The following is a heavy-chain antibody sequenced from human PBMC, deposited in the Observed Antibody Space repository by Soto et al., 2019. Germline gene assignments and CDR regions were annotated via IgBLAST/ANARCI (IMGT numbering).Heavy chain of an antibody. CDR3: PNDSKRQYYDFWSGPIGFDH. V-gene: IGHV3-30*18. CDR1: GFTFSSYG. J-gene: IGHJ5*02. Sequence: GGSLRLSCAASGFTFSSYGMHWVRQAPGKGLEWVAVISYDGSNKYYADSVKGRFTISRDNSKNTLYLQMNSLRAEDTAGYYPPNDSKRQYYDFWSGPIGFDHWAHGTPLTVSS. D-gene: IGHD3-3*01. CDR2: ISYDGSNK.